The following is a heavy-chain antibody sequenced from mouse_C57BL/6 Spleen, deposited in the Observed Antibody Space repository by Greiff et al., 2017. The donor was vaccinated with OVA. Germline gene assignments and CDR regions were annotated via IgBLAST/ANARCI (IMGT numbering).Heavy chain of an antibody. CDR2: ISDGGSYT. J-gene: IGHJ4*01. D-gene: IGHD2-4*01. V-gene: IGHV5-4*01. CDR3: AREYDYDGYYAMDY. Sequence: EVQLVESGGGLVKPGGSLKLSCAASGFTFSSYAMSWVRQTPEKRLEWVATISDGGSYTYYPDNVKGRFTISRDNAKNNLYLQMSHLKSEDTAMYYCAREYDYDGYYAMDYWGQGTSVTVSS. CDR1: GFTFSSYA.